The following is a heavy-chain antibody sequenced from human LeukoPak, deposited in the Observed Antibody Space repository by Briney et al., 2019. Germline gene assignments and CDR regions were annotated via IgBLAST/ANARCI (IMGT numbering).Heavy chain of an antibody. CDR3: ARQEMATLRGFDN. Sequence: PSETLSLTCTVSGGSISSSSYYWGWIRQPPGKGLEWIGSIYYSGSTYYNPSLKSRVTISVDTSKNQFSLKLSSVTAADTAVYYSARQEMATLRGFDNWGQGILVTVSS. D-gene: IGHD5-24*01. V-gene: IGHV4-39*01. J-gene: IGHJ4*02. CDR2: IYYSGST. CDR1: GGSISSSSYY.